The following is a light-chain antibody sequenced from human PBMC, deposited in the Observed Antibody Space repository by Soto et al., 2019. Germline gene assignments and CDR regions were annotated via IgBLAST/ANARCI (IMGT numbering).Light chain of an antibody. Sequence: QSALTQPPSASGSPGQSVTISCTGTSSDVGKYDYVSWFQHHPGKAPKLIIYEVSKRPSGVPDRFSGSKSGNTASLTVSGLQADDEAHYYCSSYAGSNNFVFGTGTKLTVL. J-gene: IGLJ1*01. CDR3: SSYAGSNNFV. CDR2: EVS. CDR1: SSDVGKYDY. V-gene: IGLV2-8*01.